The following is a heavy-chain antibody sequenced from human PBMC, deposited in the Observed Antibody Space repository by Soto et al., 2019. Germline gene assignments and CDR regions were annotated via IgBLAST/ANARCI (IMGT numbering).Heavy chain of an antibody. CDR2: ISWNSGSI. Sequence: EVQLVESGGGLVQPGRSLRLSCAASGFTFDDYAMQWVRQAPGKGLEWVSGISWNSGSIGYADSVKGRFTISRDNAKNSLYLQMNSLRAEDTALYYCAKGSRILRFLEWLLYEDWFDPWGQGTLVTVSS. V-gene: IGHV3-9*01. CDR1: GFTFDDYA. D-gene: IGHD3-3*01. CDR3: AKGSRILRFLEWLLYEDWFDP. J-gene: IGHJ5*02.